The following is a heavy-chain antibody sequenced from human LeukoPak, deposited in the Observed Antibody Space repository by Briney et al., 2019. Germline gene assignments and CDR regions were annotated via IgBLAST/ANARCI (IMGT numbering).Heavy chain of an antibody. CDR1: GASISGGSYS. Sequence: SETLSLTCAVSGASISGGSYSWSWIRQPPGKGLEWLGYIYYTESTYYNPSLKSRVTISIDTSKNQFFLKLSSVTAADTAVYYCARARYVNSFYAFDIWGQGTLVTVSS. CDR2: IYYTEST. CDR3: ARARYVNSFYAFDI. J-gene: IGHJ3*02. D-gene: IGHD3-9*01. V-gene: IGHV4-30-2*01.